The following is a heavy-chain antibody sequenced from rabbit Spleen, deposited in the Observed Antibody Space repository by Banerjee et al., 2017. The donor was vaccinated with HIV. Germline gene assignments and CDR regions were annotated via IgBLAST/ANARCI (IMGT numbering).Heavy chain of an antibody. CDR3: ARDLVAVIGWNFNL. D-gene: IGHD1-1*01. CDR1: GFSFSSSYW. CDR2: IYAGNSGST. J-gene: IGHJ4*01. Sequence: QEQLEESGGDLVKPEGSLTLTCTASGFSFSSSYWICWVRQAPGKGLEWIACIYAGNSGSTYYASWAKGRFTISKTSSTTVTLQMTSLTAADTATYFCARDLVAVIGWNFNLWGPGTLVTVS. V-gene: IGHV1S45*01.